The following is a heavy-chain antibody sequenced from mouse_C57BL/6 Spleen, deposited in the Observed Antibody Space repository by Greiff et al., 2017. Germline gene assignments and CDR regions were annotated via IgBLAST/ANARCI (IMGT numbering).Heavy chain of an antibody. D-gene: IGHD3-2*02. J-gene: IGHJ2*01. CDR3: ARAAQAYYFDY. CDR1: GYTFTDYY. Sequence: VQLQQSGAELVRPGASVKLSCKASGYTFTDYYINWVKQRPGQGLEWIARIYPGSGNTYYNEKFKGKATLTAEKSSSTAYMQLSSLTSEDSAVYFCARAAQAYYFDYWGQGTTLTVSS. V-gene: IGHV1-76*01. CDR2: IYPGSGNT.